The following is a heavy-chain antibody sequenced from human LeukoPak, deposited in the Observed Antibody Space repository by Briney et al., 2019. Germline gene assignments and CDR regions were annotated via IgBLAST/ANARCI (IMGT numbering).Heavy chain of an antibody. D-gene: IGHD3-10*01. CDR1: GFTFDDYT. Sequence: GGSQRLSCAASGFTFDDYTMHWVRQAPGKGLEWVSLISWDGGSTYYADSVKGRFTISRDNSKNSLYLQMNSLRTEDTALYYCAKDGGFRGYYYYYMDVWGKGTTVTVSS. CDR3: AKDGGFRGYYYYYMDV. CDR2: ISWDGGST. J-gene: IGHJ6*03. V-gene: IGHV3-43*01.